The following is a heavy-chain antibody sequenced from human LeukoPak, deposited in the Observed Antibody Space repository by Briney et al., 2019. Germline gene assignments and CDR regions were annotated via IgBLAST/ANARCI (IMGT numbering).Heavy chain of an antibody. CDR2: IYYSGST. D-gene: IGHD3-9*01. CDR3: ARLRPDYDILTGFPMDV. CDR1: GGSISSYS. Sequence: SETLSLTCSVSGGSISSYSWSWIRQPPGKGLEWIGYIYYSGSTNYNPSLKRRVTQSVDTFKNQFSLKLSSVTAVDTAVYYCARLRPDYDILTGFPMDVWGPGTTVTVSS. J-gene: IGHJ6*02. V-gene: IGHV4-59*01.